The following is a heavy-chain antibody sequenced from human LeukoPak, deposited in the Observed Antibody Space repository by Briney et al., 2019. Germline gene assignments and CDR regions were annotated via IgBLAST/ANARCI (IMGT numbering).Heavy chain of an antibody. CDR2: FYHSGNT. V-gene: IGHV4-38-2*01. Sequence: SETLSLTCAVSGYSISSDYYWGWIRQPPGKGLEWIGSFYHSGNTYYSPSLESRVTISVDTPKNQFSLKLISVTAADTAVYYCTRGGSGSSLRIWFDPWGQGTLVTVSS. CDR3: TRGGSGSSLRIWFDP. CDR1: GYSISSDYY. D-gene: IGHD3-10*01. J-gene: IGHJ5*02.